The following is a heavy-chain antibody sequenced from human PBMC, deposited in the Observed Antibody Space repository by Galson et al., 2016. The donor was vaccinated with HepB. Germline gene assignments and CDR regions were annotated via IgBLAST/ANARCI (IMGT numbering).Heavy chain of an antibody. J-gene: IGHJ2*01. Sequence: SETLSLTCTVSGDSISDYYWSWIRQPPGKGLEWIGYIYYTGSTNYNPSLKSRVTISVDTSKNQFSLKLSPVTAADTAVYFCARDRVWYFDLWGRGTLVTVSS. CDR2: IYYTGST. D-gene: IGHD3-10*01. CDR3: ARDRVWYFDL. V-gene: IGHV4-59*01. CDR1: GDSISDYY.